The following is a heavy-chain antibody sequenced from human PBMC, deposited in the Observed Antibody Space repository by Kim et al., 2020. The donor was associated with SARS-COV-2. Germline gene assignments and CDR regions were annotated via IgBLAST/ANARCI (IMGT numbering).Heavy chain of an antibody. CDR3: AKELDFTSGYDYGDFGVRDYYYGMDV. Sequence: GGSLRLSCAASGFTFSSYGMHWVRQAPGKGLEWVAVISYDGSNKYYADSVKGRFTISRDNSKNTLYLQMNSLRAEDTAVYYCAKELDFTSGYDYGDFGVRDYYYGMDVWGQGTTVTVSS. CDR2: ISYDGSNK. CDR1: GFTFSSYG. D-gene: IGHD5-12*01. J-gene: IGHJ6*02. V-gene: IGHV3-30*18.